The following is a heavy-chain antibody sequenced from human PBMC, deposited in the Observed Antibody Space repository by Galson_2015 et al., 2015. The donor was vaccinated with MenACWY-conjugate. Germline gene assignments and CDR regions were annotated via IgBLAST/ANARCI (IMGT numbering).Heavy chain of an antibody. CDR1: GYTFTSYG. CDR2: ISAYNGNT. Sequence: SVKVSCKASGYTFTSYGITWVRQAPGQGLEWMGWISAYNGNTNYAQKLQGRVTMTTDTSTGIAYMELRSLRSDDTAVYYCARWLPGTFDAFDMWGQGTMVTVSS. V-gene: IGHV1-18*01. CDR3: ARWLPGTFDAFDM. J-gene: IGHJ3*02. D-gene: IGHD5-12*01.